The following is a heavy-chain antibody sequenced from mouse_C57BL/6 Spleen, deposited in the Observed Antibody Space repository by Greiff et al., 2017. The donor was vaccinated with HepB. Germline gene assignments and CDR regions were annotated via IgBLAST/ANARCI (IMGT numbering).Heavy chain of an antibody. CDR3: TRRGDYGSSYGGY. D-gene: IGHD1-1*01. CDR1: GYTFTDYE. V-gene: IGHV1-15*01. J-gene: IGHJ2*01. CDR2: IDPETGGT. Sequence: VQLQQSGAELVRPGASVTLSCKASGYTFTDYEMHWVKQTPVHGLEWIGAIDPETGGTAYNQKFKGKAILTADKSSSTAYMELRSLTSEDSAVYYGTRRGDYGSSYGGYWGQGTTLTVSS.